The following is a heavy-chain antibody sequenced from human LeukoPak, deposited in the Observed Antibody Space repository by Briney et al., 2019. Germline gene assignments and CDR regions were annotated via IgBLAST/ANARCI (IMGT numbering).Heavy chain of an antibody. CDR1: GFTSSNAW. V-gene: IGHV3-15*01. D-gene: IGHD4/OR15-4a*01. Sequence: PGGSLRLSCAVSGFTSSNAWMSWVRQAPGKGLEWVGRIKSKADGGTRDYAAHVKGRFTISRDDSKNTLYLQMNSLKTEDTAVYYCTTFDYAAFLIWGQGTMVTVSS. CDR3: TTFDYAAFLI. CDR2: IKSKADGGTR. J-gene: IGHJ3*02.